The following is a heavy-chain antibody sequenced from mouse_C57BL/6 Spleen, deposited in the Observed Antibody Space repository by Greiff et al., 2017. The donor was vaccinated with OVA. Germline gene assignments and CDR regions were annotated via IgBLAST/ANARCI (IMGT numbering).Heavy chain of an antibody. Sequence: EVQGVESGGGLVKPGGSLTLSCAASGFTFSSYALSWFRQTPDKRLEWVATISDGGSYTYYPDNVKGRFTISRDNAKNNLYLQMSHLKSEDTAMYYCAREYGSSYYDYWGQGTTLTVSS. J-gene: IGHJ2*01. CDR3: AREYGSSYYDY. CDR1: GFTFSSYA. D-gene: IGHD1-1*01. V-gene: IGHV5-4*01. CDR2: ISDGGSYT.